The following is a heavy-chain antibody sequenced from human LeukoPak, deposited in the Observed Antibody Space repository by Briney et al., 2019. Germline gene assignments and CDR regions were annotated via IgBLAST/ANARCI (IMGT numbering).Heavy chain of an antibody. V-gene: IGHV3-11*06. CDR3: VRDPEALDY. CDR2: ISRTGSHT. CDR1: GFTFSDYY. Sequence: GGSLRLSCAASGFTFSDYYMSWIRQAPGKGLEWLSYISRTGSHTPYADSVKGRFTISRDNAKNSLYLQMNSLRDEDTAVYYCVRDPEALDYWGQGTPVTVSS. J-gene: IGHJ4*02.